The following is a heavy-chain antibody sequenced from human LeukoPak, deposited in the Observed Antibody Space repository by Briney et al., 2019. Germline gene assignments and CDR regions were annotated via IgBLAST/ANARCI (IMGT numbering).Heavy chain of an antibody. CDR1: GFTFSSYA. CDR2: ISGSGGST. CDR3: AKGPRSGWSLLYFDY. Sequence: GGSLRLSCAASGFTFSSYAMSWVRQAPGKGLEWVSAISGSGGSTYYADSVKGRFTISRDNSKNTLYLQMNSLRAEDTAVNYCAKGPRSGWSLLYFDYWGQGTLVTVSS. V-gene: IGHV3-23*01. J-gene: IGHJ4*02. D-gene: IGHD6-19*01.